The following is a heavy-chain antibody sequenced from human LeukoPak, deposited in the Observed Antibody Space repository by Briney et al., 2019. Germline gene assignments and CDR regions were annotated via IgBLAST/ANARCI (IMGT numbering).Heavy chain of an antibody. Sequence: GSLRLSCTASGFTVSSNYMTWVRQAPGKGLEWTGSVSQSGNTYYKSSLKSRVTVSLDTSKNEFSLTLTSVTAADTAEYYCARHLYYSASAFWYIDLWGRGTLVIVSP. CDR1: GFTVSSNY. CDR3: ARHLYYSASAFWYIDL. D-gene: IGHD3-10*01. CDR2: VSQSGNT. V-gene: IGHV4-39*01. J-gene: IGHJ2*01.